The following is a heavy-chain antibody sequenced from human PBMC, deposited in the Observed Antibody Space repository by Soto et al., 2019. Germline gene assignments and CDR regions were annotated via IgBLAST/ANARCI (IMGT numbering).Heavy chain of an antibody. J-gene: IGHJ3*02. CDR1: GYTFTGYY. CDR2: INPNSGGT. Sequence: QVQLVQSGAEVKKPGASVKVSCKASGYTFTGYYMHWVRQAPGQGLEWMGWINPNSGGTNYAQKCPGRVTKARDPAISTAYMELSRLRSDDTAVYYCARCRIGSESYSSSWCDAFDIWGQGTMVTVSS. CDR3: ARCRIGSESYSSSWCDAFDI. D-gene: IGHD6-13*01. V-gene: IGHV1-2*02.